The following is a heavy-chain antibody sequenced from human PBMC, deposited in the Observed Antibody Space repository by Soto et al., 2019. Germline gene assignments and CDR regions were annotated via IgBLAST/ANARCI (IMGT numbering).Heavy chain of an antibody. CDR3: AKRNWNCSSTSCFVLRAFDI. J-gene: IGHJ3*02. D-gene: IGHD2-2*01. CDR2: ISSSGGTT. CDR1: GFTFSIYA. V-gene: IGHV3-23*01. Sequence: PGGSLRLSCAASGFTFSIYAMSWVRQAPGKGLEWVSGISSSGGTTYSADSVKGRFTISRDNSKNTLYLQINSLRAEDTAVYFCAKRNWNCSSTSCFVLRAFDIWGQGTMVTVSS.